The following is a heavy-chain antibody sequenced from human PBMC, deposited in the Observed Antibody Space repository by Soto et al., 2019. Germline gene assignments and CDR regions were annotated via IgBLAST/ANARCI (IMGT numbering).Heavy chain of an antibody. J-gene: IGHJ6*02. CDR1: GFTFSSYG. D-gene: IGHD3-3*01. CDR3: ARDWNGMDV. CDR2: IWYDGSNK. Sequence: QVQLVESGGGVVQPGRSLRLSCAASGFTFSSYGIHWVRQAPGKGLEWVAVIWYDGSNKYYADSVKGRFSISRDNSKNPVHLQMSSLTAEDTAEYHCARDWNGMDVWGQGTTVTVSS. V-gene: IGHV3-33*01.